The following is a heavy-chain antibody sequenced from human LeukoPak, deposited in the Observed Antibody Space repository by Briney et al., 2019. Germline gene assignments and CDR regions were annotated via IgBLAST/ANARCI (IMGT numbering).Heavy chain of an antibody. CDR3: ARDTADYAVGWFDP. CDR2: ISWSSNTI. J-gene: IGHJ5*02. D-gene: IGHD4-17*01. CDR1: GFAFYDYA. V-gene: IGHV3-9*01. Sequence: GGSLRLSCVASGFAFYDYAMHWVRQAPGQGLEWVSGISWSSNTIGYAESVKGRFTVSRDNAKNSLYLQMNSLRAEDTAVYYCARDTADYAVGWFDPWGQGTLVTVSS.